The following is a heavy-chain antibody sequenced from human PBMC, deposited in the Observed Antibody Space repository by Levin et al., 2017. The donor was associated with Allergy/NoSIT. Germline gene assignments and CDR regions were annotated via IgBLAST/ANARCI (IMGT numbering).Heavy chain of an antibody. CDR2: IYYSGST. J-gene: IGHJ4*02. D-gene: IGHD3-10*01. Sequence: SETLSLTCTVSGGSISSYYWSWIRQPPGKGLEWIGYIYYSGSTNYNPSLKSRVTISVDTSKNQFSLKLSSVTAADTAVYYCARSGSAYGSGTVPTPFDYWGQGTLVTVSS. V-gene: IGHV4-59*01. CDR3: ARSGSAYGSGTVPTPFDY. CDR1: GGSISSYY.